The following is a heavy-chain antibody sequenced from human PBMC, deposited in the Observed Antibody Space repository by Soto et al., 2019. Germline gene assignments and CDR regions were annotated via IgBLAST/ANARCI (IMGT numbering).Heavy chain of an antibody. CDR3: ARGRYFDGGDYWVANLAFDY. Sequence: VQLLESGGGLLQPGGSLRLSCAASGFTFNNYVMNWVRQAPGKGLEWVSSISRSGSGSPYYSESVKGRFTISRDNSMNSLSLQMNNLRAEDTAVYFCARGRYFDGGDYWVANLAFDYWGQGTLVTVSS. CDR1: GFTFNNYV. D-gene: IGHD3-22*01. CDR2: ISRSGSGSP. J-gene: IGHJ4*02. V-gene: IGHV3-23*01.